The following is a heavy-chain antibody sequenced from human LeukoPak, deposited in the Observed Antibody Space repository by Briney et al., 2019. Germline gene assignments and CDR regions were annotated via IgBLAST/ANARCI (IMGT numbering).Heavy chain of an antibody. CDR1: GYTFTSYY. D-gene: IGHD3-22*01. J-gene: IGHJ4*02. Sequence: ASVKVSCKASGYTFTSYYMHWVRQAPGQGLEWMGIINPSGGSTSYAQKFQGRVTMTRDTSTSTVYMELSSLRSEDTAVYYCARGEKPYYDSSGYFDYWGQGTLVTVSS. CDR3: ARGEKPYYDSSGYFDY. V-gene: IGHV1-46*01. CDR2: INPSGGST.